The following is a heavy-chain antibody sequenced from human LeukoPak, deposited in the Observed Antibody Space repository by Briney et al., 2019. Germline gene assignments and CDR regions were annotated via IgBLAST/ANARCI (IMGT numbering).Heavy chain of an antibody. CDR1: GYTFTSYG. CDR3: ARQKCTSASCLTKNAFDI. CDR2: ISAYNGNT. D-gene: IGHD2-2*01. J-gene: IGHJ3*02. V-gene: IGHV1-18*01. Sequence: GASVKVSCKASGYTFTSYGISWVRQAPGQGLEWMGWISAYNGNTNYAQKLQGRVTMTTDTSTSTAYMELRSLRSDDTAVYYCARQKCTSASCLTKNAFDICGQGTMVTVSS.